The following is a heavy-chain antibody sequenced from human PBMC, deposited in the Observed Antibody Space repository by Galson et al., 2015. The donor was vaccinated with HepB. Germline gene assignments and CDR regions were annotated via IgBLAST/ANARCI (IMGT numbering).Heavy chain of an antibody. CDR2: INPSGSST. V-gene: IGHV1-46*01. J-gene: IGHJ3*02. CDR3: ATAGETTEGQDAFDI. CDR1: GYTFISYY. Sequence: SVKVSCKASGYTFISYYVHWIRQAPGQGLEWMGIINPSGSSTSFAPKFQGRITVTRDTSTSTVYMELSSLRSEDTAVYYCATAGETTEGQDAFDIWGQGTLVTISS. D-gene: IGHD1-1*01.